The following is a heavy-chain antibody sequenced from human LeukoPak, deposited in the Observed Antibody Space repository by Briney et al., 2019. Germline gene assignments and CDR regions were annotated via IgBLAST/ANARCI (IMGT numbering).Heavy chain of an antibody. V-gene: IGHV4-59*11. Sequence: SETLSLTCAVSAASFSSHYWTWIRQSPGKGLEWIGYISYIGSTNYNPSLKCRVTISIATSRNQFSLKLRSVTAADTAVYYCARDLVTVTKGFDIWGQGTMVSVSS. CDR1: AASFSSHY. J-gene: IGHJ3*02. CDR2: ISYIGST. CDR3: ARDLVTVTKGFDI. D-gene: IGHD4-17*01.